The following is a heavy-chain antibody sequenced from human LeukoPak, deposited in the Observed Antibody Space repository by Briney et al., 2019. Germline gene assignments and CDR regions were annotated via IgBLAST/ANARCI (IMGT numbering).Heavy chain of an antibody. CDR3: AKAALRYFDWLLLDYFDY. D-gene: IGHD3-9*01. CDR1: GFTFSNKY. J-gene: IGHJ4*02. CDR2: IYSDGRT. V-gene: IGHV3-53*01. Sequence: PGGSLRLSCAASGFTFSNKYMTWVRQAPGKGLEGVSLIYSDGRTYYTDSVKGRCTISRDNSKNTLYLQMNSLRAEDTAVYYCAKAALRYFDWLLLDYFDYWGQGTLVTVSS.